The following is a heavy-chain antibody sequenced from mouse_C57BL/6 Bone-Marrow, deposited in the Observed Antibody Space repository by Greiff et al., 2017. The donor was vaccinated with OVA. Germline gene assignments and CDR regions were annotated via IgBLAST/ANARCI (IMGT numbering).Heavy chain of an antibody. CDR3: ARDPNWAWFAY. V-gene: IGHV5-4*01. D-gene: IGHD4-1*01. CDR2: ISDGGSYT. CDR1: GFTFSSYA. Sequence: EVKLMESGGGLVKPGGSLKLSCAASGFTFSSYAMSWVRQTPEKRLEWVATISDGGSYTYYPDTVKGRFTISRDNAKNNLYLQMSHLKSEDTAMYYCARDPNWAWFAYWGQGTLVTVSA. J-gene: IGHJ3*01.